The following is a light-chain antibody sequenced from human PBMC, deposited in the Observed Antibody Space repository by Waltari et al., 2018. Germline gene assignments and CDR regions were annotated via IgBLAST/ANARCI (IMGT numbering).Light chain of an antibody. CDR3: QQYPRT. CDR2: KAS. V-gene: IGKV1-5*03. Sequence: DIQMTQYTSTLSASVEDRVTITCRASQSISSWLAWYERKPRHAPNNLIYKASSLESGVPSRFRGSGSGTELTLTISSLQPDDFATYYCQQYPRTFGQGTKVEIK. CDR1: QSISSW. J-gene: IGKJ1*01.